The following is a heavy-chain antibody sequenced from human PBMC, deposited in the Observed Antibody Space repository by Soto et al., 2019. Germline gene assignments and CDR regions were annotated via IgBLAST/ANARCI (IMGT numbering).Heavy chain of an antibody. Sequence: EVQLLESGGGLVQPGGSLRLSCAASGFTFNNYVMSWVRQAPGKGLEWVSGISGSGVYTYYADSVKGRFTISREKSKNTLYLQMNSLRAEDTAIYYCAKGDPQRLPSYYYYYYGMDVWGQGTTVTVSS. J-gene: IGHJ6*02. CDR1: GFTFNNYV. CDR3: AKGDPQRLPSYYYYYYGMDV. V-gene: IGHV3-23*01. CDR2: ISGSGVYT. D-gene: IGHD3-16*01.